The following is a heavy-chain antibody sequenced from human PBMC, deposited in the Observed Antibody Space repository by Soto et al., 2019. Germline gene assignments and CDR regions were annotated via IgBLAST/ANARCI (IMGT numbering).Heavy chain of an antibody. CDR2: ISAYNGNT. CDR3: ARDAPPEDY. CDR1: GYTFTSYA. V-gene: IGHV1-18*01. J-gene: IGHJ4*02. Sequence: QVQLVQSGAEVKKPGASVKVSCKASGYTFTSYAISWVRQARGQGLEWMGWISAYNGNTNYAQKLQGRVTMTTDTSTNTAFMELRSPRSDDTAVYYCARDAPPEDYWGQGTLVTVSS.